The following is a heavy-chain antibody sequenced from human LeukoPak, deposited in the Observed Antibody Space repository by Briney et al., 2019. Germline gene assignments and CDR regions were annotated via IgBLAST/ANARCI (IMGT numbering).Heavy chain of an antibody. V-gene: IGHV3-23*01. J-gene: IGHJ4*02. CDR1: GFTFSSYA. CDR3: AKEGVPRRGIMITFGGVIVYYFDY. CDR2: ISGSGGST. Sequence: GGSLRLSCAASGFTFSSYAMSWVRQAPGKGLEWVSAISGSGGSTYYADSVKGRFTISRDNSKNTLYLQMNSLRAEDTAVYYCAKEGVPRRGIMITFGGVIVYYFDYWGQGTLVTVSS. D-gene: IGHD3-16*02.